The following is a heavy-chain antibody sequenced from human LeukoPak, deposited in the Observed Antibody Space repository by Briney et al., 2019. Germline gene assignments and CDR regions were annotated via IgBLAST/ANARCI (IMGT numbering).Heavy chain of an antibody. J-gene: IGHJ6*02. D-gene: IGHD3-3*01. V-gene: IGHV3-21*01. CDR3: ARVITIFGVVLTYGMDV. CDR2: ITSSGFI. Sequence: GGSLRLSCAASGFTFSSFSMNWVRQAPGKGLEWVSSITSSGFIYYADSLKGRFTISRDSAENSLYLQMNSLTAEDTAVYYCARVITIFGVVLTYGMDVWGQGTTVTVSS. CDR1: GFTFSSFS.